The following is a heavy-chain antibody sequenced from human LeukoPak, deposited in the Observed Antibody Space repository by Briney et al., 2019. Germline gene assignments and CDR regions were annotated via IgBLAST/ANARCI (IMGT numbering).Heavy chain of an antibody. CDR3: ARGGEGIYSSSHGDWFDP. CDR2: ISSSSSYI. V-gene: IGHV3-21*01. D-gene: IGHD6-13*01. CDR1: GFTFSSYW. Sequence: PGGSLRLSCAASGFTFSSYWMSWVRQAPGKGLEWVSSISSSSSYIYYADSVKGRFTISRDNAKNSLYLQMNSLRAEDTAVYYCARGGEGIYSSSHGDWFDPWGQGTLVTVSS. J-gene: IGHJ5*02.